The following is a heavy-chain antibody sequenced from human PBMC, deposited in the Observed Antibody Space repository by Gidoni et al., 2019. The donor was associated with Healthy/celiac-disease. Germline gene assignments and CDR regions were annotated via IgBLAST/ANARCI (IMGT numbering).Heavy chain of an antibody. CDR2: ISSSSSYI. V-gene: IGHV3-21*01. Sequence: VESGGGLVKPGGSLRLSCAASGCTFSSDRMNWVRQAPGKGLEWVSSISSSSSYIYYADSVKGRFTISRDNAKNSLYLQMNSLRAEDTAVYYCARAYDFWSGYYGDYFDYWGQGTLVTVSS. CDR3: ARAYDFWSGYYGDYFDY. D-gene: IGHD3-3*01. CDR1: GCTFSSDR. J-gene: IGHJ4*02.